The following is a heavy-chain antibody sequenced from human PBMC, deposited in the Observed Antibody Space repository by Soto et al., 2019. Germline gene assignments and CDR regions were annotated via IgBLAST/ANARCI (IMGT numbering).Heavy chain of an antibody. V-gene: IGHV3-21*01. J-gene: IGHJ6*02. CDR3: ARGLTVAGTGRYYYYGMDV. CDR1: GFTFSSYS. CDR2: ISSSSSYI. D-gene: IGHD6-19*01. Sequence: GGSLRLSCAASGFTFSSYSMNWVRQAPGKGLEWVSSISSSSSYIYYADSVKGRFTISRDNAKNSLYLQMNSLRAEDTAVYYCARGLTVAGTGRYYYYGMDVWGQGTTVTVSS.